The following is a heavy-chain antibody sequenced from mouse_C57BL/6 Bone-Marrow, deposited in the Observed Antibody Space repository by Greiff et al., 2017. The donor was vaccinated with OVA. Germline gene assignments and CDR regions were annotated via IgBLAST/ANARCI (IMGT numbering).Heavy chain of an antibody. D-gene: IGHD2-1*01. CDR1: GFTFSSYA. J-gene: IGHJ2*01. V-gene: IGHV5-4*03. CDR3: ARGGDFGNFYFDY. CDR2: ISDGGSYT. Sequence: EVKVVESGGGLVKPGGSLKLSCAASGFTFSSYAMSWVRQTPEKRLEWVATISDGGSYTYYPDNVKGRFTISRDNAKNNLYLQMSHLKSEDTAIYYYARGGDFGNFYFDYWGQGTTLTVSS.